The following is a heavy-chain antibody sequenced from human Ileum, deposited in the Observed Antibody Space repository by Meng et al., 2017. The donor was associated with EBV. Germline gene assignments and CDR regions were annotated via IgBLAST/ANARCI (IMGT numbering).Heavy chain of an antibody. D-gene: IGHD4-17*01. CDR2: IYHSGST. CDR3: ASGRDYAWHS. CDR1: GDSISSNDW. Sequence: QLGNSPPRLVMPSAALALTRAVSGDSISSNDWWSWVRQPPGKGLEWIGEIYHSGSTNYNPSFKSRVTMSVDKSKNQISLNLSSVTAADTAVYYCASGRDYAWHSWGRGTLVTVSS. V-gene: IGHV4-4*02. J-gene: IGHJ4*02.